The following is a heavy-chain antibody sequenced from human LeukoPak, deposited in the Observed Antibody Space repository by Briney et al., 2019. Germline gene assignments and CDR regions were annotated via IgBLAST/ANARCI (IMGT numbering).Heavy chain of an antibody. J-gene: IGHJ6*04. CDR1: GFTFSIYE. D-gene: IGHD3-10*02. CDR3: AELGITMIGGV. CDR2: ISSSGSNI. Sequence: GGSLRLSCAPSGFTFSIYEMNWVRQAPGKGLEWVSYISSSGSNIYYADSEKGRFTISRENAKNSLYLQMNSLRAEDTAVYYCAELGITMIGGVWGKGTTVTISS. V-gene: IGHV3-48*03.